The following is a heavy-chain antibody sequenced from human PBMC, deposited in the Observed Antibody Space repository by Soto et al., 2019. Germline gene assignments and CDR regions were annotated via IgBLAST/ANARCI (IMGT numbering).Heavy chain of an antibody. CDR1: GFTFSSYA. V-gene: IGHV3-30-3*01. CDR2: ISYDGSNK. D-gene: IGHD6-13*01. Sequence: QVQLVESGGGVVQPGRSLRLSCAASGFTFSSYAMHWVRQAPGKGLERVAVISYDGSNKYYADSVKGRFTISRDNSKNTLYLQMNSLRAEDTAVYYCARSVNIAAAGPFDYWGQGTLVTVSS. J-gene: IGHJ4*02. CDR3: ARSVNIAAAGPFDY.